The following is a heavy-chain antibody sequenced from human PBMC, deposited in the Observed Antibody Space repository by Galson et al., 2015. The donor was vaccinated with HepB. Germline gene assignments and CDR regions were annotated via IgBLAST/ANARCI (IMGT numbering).Heavy chain of an antibody. V-gene: IGHV3-15*01. D-gene: IGHD3-22*01. Sequence: SLRLSCAASGFTFSNAWMSWVRQAPGKGLEWVGRIKSKTDGGTTDYAAPVKGRFTISRDDSKNTLYLQMNSLKTEDTAVYYCTTDSYYDSSGYYTGYFDYWGQGTLVTVSS. CDR3: TTDSYYDSSGYYTGYFDY. CDR1: GFTFSNAW. J-gene: IGHJ4*02. CDR2: IKSKTDGGTT.